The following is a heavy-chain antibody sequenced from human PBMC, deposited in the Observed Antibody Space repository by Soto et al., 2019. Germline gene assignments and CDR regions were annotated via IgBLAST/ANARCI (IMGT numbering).Heavy chain of an antibody. J-gene: IGHJ4*02. V-gene: IGHV3-33*01. Sequence: QVQLVESGGGVVQPGRSLRLSCAASGFTFSSYGMHWVRQAPGKGLEWVAVIWYDGSNKYYADSVKGRFTISRDNSKNTLYLQMNSLRAEDTAVYYCARGPPPGGSGYFQWGQGTLVTVSS. CDR2: IWYDGSNK. CDR1: GFTFSSYG. CDR3: ARGPPPGGSGYFQ. D-gene: IGHD3-22*01.